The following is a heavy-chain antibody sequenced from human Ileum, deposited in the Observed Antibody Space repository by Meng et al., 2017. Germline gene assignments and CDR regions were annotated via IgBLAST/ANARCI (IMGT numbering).Heavy chain of an antibody. D-gene: IGHD3-10*01. CDR2: ISAIGNT. J-gene: IGHJ4*02. CDR1: GFNFSDFY. V-gene: IGHV3-11*01. CDR3: AKSPRGIDFDD. Sequence: QVQLVESGGALVIPGGSLGLSCAVSGFNFSDFYTGWVRQAPGKGLEFIAYISAIGNTYFADSFLGRVTVSRDSAQKVLYLQMTRMRAEDTAVYYCAKSPRGIDFDDWGQGILVTVSS.